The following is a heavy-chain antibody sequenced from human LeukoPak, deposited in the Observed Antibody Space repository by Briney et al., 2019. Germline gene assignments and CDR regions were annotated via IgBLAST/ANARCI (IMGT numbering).Heavy chain of an antibody. CDR1: GGTFSSYA. V-gene: IGHV1-69*13. J-gene: IGHJ4*02. CDR2: IIPIFGTA. D-gene: IGHD3-10*01. CDR3: ARDGGLLSDY. Sequence: GASVKVSCKASGGTFSSYAISWVRQAPGQGLEWMGGIIPIFGTANYAQKFQGRVTITADESTNTAYMELRSLRSDDTAVYYCARDGGLLSDYWGQGTLVTVSS.